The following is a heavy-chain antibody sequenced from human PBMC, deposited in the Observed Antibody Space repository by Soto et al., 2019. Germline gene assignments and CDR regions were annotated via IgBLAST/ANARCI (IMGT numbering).Heavy chain of an antibody. V-gene: IGHV3-9*01. D-gene: IGHD3-10*01. CDR3: AKDNGRITMVRGENWFDP. J-gene: IGHJ5*02. CDR2: ISWNSGSI. Sequence: EVQLVESGGGLVQPVRSLRLSCAASGFTFDDYAMHWVRQAPGKGLEWVSGISWNSGSIGYADSVKGRFTISRDNAKNSLYLQMNSLRAEDTALYYCAKDNGRITMVRGENWFDPWGQGTLVTVSS. CDR1: GFTFDDYA.